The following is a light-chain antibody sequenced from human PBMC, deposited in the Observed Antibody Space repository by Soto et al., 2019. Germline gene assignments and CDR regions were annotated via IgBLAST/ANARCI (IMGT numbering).Light chain of an antibody. J-gene: IGKJ4*01. Sequence: DIQMTQSPSALSASVGDRVTITCRASQRIGSLLDWYQQKPGKATKLLIYEASILHSGVPSMFSGSGSGTEFTLTISSLLPDDFGTYYCQQFSNFLLTFGGGTKVDIK. CDR3: QQFSNFLLT. CDR2: EAS. V-gene: IGKV1-5*03. CDR1: QRIGSL.